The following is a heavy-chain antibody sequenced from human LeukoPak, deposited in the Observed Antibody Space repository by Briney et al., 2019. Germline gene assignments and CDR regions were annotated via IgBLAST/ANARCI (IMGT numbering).Heavy chain of an antibody. CDR2: VEKTGGRA. Sequence: PGGSLRLSCAASGFKFRDYAMSWVRQAPGKGLEWVSTVEKTGGRAYYADSVKGRFTVSRDNSKNTLCLQMNSLRAEDTALYYCAKQQGALIQQWYFDYWGQGTLVTVSS. D-gene: IGHD5-18*01. CDR3: AKQQGALIQQWYFDY. J-gene: IGHJ4*02. CDR1: GFKFRDYA. V-gene: IGHV3-23*01.